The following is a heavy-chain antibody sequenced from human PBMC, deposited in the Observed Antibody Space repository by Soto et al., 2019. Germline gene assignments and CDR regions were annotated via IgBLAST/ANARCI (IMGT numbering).Heavy chain of an antibody. J-gene: IGHJ4*02. CDR1: GGSISSSSYY. V-gene: IGHV4-39*01. D-gene: IGHD1-1*01. CDR2: IYYSGST. CDR3: ARQGTMPAPVNY. Sequence: QLQLQESGPGLVKSSETLSLTCTVSGGSISSSSYYWGWIRQPPGKGLEWIGNIYYSGSTYYNPSLKSRVRVSVDASKKQCSLRLSSVTAADTAVYYCARQGTMPAPVNYGGQGNLVTVSS.